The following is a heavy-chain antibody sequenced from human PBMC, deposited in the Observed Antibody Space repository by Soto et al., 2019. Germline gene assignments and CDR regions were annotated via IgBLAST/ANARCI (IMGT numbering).Heavy chain of an antibody. D-gene: IGHD1-1*01. CDR2: VYYSGTT. V-gene: IGHV4-31*02. J-gene: IGHJ4*02. CDR3: ASGHDAYKVRY. Sequence: WTWIRRNPGKGLEWLGYVYYSGTTYYNPSLKSRPTISLDTSENQFSLELTSVTAADTAIYFCASGHDAYKVRYWVQGPLVTVSS.